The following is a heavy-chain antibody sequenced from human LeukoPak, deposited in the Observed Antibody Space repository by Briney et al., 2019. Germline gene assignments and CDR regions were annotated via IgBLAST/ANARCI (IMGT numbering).Heavy chain of an antibody. V-gene: IGHV4-61*02. J-gene: IGHJ4*02. CDR3: AGFWSGYYGFDY. CDR2: IYTSGGT. D-gene: IGHD3-3*01. Sequence: SETLSLTCTVSGGSISSGSYYWSWIRQPAGKGLEWIGRIYTSGGTNYNPSLKSRVTISVDTSKNQFSLKLSSVTAADTAVYYCAGFWSGYYGFDYWGQGTLVTVSS. CDR1: GGSISSGSYY.